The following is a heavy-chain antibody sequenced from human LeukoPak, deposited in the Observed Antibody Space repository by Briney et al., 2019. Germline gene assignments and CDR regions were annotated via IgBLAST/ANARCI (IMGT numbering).Heavy chain of an antibody. D-gene: IGHD1-7*01. J-gene: IGHJ5*02. CDR3: ARDTEYNWNYGRFDP. Sequence: TGGSLRLSCAASGFTFSSYWMHWVRQAPGKGLVWVSRINSDGSSTSYADSVKGRFTISRDNAKNALYLQMNSLRAEDTAVYYCARDTEYNWNYGRFDPWGQGTLVTVSS. CDR1: GFTFSSYW. V-gene: IGHV3-74*01. CDR2: INSDGSST.